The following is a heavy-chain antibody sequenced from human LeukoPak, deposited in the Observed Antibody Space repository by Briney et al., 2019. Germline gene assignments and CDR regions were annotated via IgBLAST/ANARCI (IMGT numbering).Heavy chain of an antibody. Sequence: GGSLRLSCAASGFTFSSYAMSWVRQAPGKGLEWVSAISGSGGSTYYADSVKGRFTISRDNSKNTLYLQMNSLRAEDTAVYYCAKDVRIGTYYYDEIAFDIWGQGTMVTVSS. J-gene: IGHJ3*02. CDR2: ISGSGGST. D-gene: IGHD3-22*01. CDR1: GFTFSSYA. V-gene: IGHV3-23*01. CDR3: AKDVRIGTYYYDEIAFDI.